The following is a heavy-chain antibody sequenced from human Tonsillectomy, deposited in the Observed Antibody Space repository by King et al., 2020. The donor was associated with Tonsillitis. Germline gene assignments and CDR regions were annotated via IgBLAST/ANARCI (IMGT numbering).Heavy chain of an antibody. CDR1: GFTFSSYG. V-gene: IGHV3-33*08. J-gene: IGHJ4*01. CDR2: IWYDGSNK. CDR3: ARDGPPHSSLTY. Sequence: QLVQSGGGVVQPGRSLRLSCAASGFTFSSYGMHWVRQAPGKGLEWVAVIWYDGSNKYYADSVKGRFTISRDNSKNTLYLQMNSLRAEDTAVYYCARDGPPHSSLTYWGHGTLVTVSS. D-gene: IGHD3-22*01.